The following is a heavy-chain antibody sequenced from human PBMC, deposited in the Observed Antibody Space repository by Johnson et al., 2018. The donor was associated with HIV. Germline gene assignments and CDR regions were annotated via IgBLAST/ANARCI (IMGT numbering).Heavy chain of an antibody. D-gene: IGHD3-22*01. CDR3: ARDLYDESSGYSYAFDS. V-gene: IGHV3-30-3*01. CDR2: ISYDGSNK. J-gene: IGHJ3*02. CDR1: GFTFSSYA. Sequence: VQLVESGGGVVQPGRSLRLSCAASGFTFSSYAMHWVRQAPGKGLEWVAFISYDGSNKYYADSVKGRFTISRDNSKNTLYLQMNSLRAEDTAVYYCARDLYDESSGYSYAFDSWGQGTMVTVSS.